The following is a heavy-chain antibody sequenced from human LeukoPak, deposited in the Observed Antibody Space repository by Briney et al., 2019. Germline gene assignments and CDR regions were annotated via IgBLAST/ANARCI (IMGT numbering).Heavy chain of an antibody. CDR1: AFTFSSYW. Sequence: GGSLRLSCAASAFTFSSYWMHWVRQAPGKGLEWVAVISYDGSNKYYADSVKGRFTISRDNSKNTLYLQMNSLRAEDTAVYYCAKELRGYSYGLRNNWFDPWGQGTLVTVSS. D-gene: IGHD5-18*01. CDR3: AKELRGYSYGLRNNWFDP. V-gene: IGHV3-30*18. J-gene: IGHJ5*02. CDR2: ISYDGSNK.